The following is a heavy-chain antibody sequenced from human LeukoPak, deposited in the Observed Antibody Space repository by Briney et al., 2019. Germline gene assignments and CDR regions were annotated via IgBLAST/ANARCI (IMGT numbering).Heavy chain of an antibody. D-gene: IGHD3-16*01. CDR1: GFTFSSSA. CDR2: IGARADTS. J-gene: IGHJ4*02. CDR3: VERDQGTFDY. Sequence: GGSLRVSCAASGFTFSSSAMAWVRQAPGKGLEWVSAIGARADTSDYADAVKGRFIISRDNSKNTLYLQMNSLRAEDTAVYYCVERDQGTFDYWGRGTLVTVSS. V-gene: IGHV3-23*01.